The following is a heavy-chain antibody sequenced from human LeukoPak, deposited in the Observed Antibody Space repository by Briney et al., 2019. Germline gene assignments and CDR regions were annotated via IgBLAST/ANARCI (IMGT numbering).Heavy chain of an antibody. Sequence: SETLSLTCAVSGGSISSGGYSWSWIRQPPGKGLEWIGYIYHSGSTYYNPSLKSRVTISVDRSKNQFSLKLSSGTAADTAVYYCAGGMEIAFDIWGQGTMVTVSS. V-gene: IGHV4-30-2*01. D-gene: IGHD1-1*01. CDR3: AGGMEIAFDI. CDR1: GGSISSGGYS. CDR2: IYHSGST. J-gene: IGHJ3*02.